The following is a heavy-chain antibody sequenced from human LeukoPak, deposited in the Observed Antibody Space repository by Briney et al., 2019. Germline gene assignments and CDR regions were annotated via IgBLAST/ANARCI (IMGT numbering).Heavy chain of an antibody. CDR3: ARDHSNWNYAPDF. J-gene: IGHJ4*02. D-gene: IGHD1-7*01. CDR2: ISASNGNT. CDR1: GYTFTDYY. V-gene: IGHV1-18*04. Sequence: ASVKVSCKASGYTFTDYYIYWVRQAPGQGLQWLGWISASNGNTNYAQKFRDRVTMSTDTSTGTAYLDVRSLTSDDTAVYYCARDHSNWNYAPDFWGQGTLVIVSS.